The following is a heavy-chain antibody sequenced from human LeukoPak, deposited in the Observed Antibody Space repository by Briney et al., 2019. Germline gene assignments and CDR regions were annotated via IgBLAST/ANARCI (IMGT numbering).Heavy chain of an antibody. V-gene: IGHV4-59*08. CDR1: GGSISDDY. CDR2: IHYSGTT. Sequence: SETLSLTCTVSGGSISDDYWSWLRQPPGKGLEWIAYIHYSGTTNYNPSLKSRVSISIDTSKKQFSLKLTSVTAADTAVYYCARHGVATWFDPWGQGTLVTVSS. CDR3: ARHGVATWFDP. D-gene: IGHD2-15*01. J-gene: IGHJ5*02.